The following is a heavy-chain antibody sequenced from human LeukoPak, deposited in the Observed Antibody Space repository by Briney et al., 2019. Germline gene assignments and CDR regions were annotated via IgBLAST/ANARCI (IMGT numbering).Heavy chain of an antibody. CDR1: GFTFSSYA. Sequence: GGSLRLSCAASGFTFSSYAMSWVRQAPGKGLEWVSGISGSGDNTYYADSVKGRFTIPRDNSKNTLYVQVNSLGTEDTAAYYCAKGSYYDSSGSFYFDYWGQGTLVAVSS. CDR2: ISGSGDNT. J-gene: IGHJ4*02. CDR3: AKGSYYDSSGSFYFDY. D-gene: IGHD3-22*01. V-gene: IGHV3-23*01.